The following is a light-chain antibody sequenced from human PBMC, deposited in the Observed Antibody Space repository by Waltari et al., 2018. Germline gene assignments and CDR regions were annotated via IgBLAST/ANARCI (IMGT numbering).Light chain of an antibody. CDR2: DVS. V-gene: IGKV3D-11*01. J-gene: IGKJ4*01. CDR3: QQYDRWPLT. CDR1: QGVSKF. Sequence: VVLTQSPATLSLSPGERAPLSCRASQGVSKFLAWFQQKPGQSPRLLVYDVSTRATGIPSRFSGSGPGPEFILTINSLEPEDFAVYYCQQYDRWPLTFGGGTKLEIK.